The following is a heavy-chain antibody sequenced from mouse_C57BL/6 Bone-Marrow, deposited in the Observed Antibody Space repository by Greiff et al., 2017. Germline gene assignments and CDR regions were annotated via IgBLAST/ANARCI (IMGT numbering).Heavy chain of an antibody. CDR2: IHPNSGST. J-gene: IGHJ1*03. V-gene: IGHV1-64*01. CDR3: ARGDYGSSSWYFDV. Sequence: VQLQQPGAELVKPGASVKLSCKASGYTFTSYWMHWVKQRPGQGLEWIGMIHPNSGSTNYNEKFKSKATLTVDKSSSTADMQLSSLTSEDSAVYYCARGDYGSSSWYFDVWGTGTTVTVSS. CDR1: GYTFTSYW. D-gene: IGHD1-1*01.